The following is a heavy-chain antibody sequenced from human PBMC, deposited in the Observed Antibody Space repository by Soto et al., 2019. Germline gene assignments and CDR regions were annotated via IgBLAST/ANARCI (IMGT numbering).Heavy chain of an antibody. CDR3: ARGEGPHYYDSSGHFDY. D-gene: IGHD3-22*01. J-gene: IGHJ4*02. Sequence: ASVKVSCKASGGTFSSYAISWVRQAPGQGLEWMGGIIPIFGTANYAQKFQGRVTITADGSTSTAYMELSSLRSEDTAVYYCARGEGPHYYDSSGHFDYWGQGTLVTVSS. V-gene: IGHV1-69*13. CDR1: GGTFSSYA. CDR2: IIPIFGTA.